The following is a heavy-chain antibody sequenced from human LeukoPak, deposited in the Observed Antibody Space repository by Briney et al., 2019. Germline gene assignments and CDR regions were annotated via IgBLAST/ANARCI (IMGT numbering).Heavy chain of an antibody. V-gene: IGHV3-7*01. CDR1: GFTFSSYW. Sequence: GGSLRLSCVASGFTFSSYWMSWVRQAPGKGLEWVANINQDGSEKYDVDSAKGRFTISRDNAKNSLYLQMNSLRAEDTAVYYCARGLSITIFGVVNGYDAFDIWGQGTMVTVSS. D-gene: IGHD3-3*01. CDR3: ARGLSITIFGVVNGYDAFDI. J-gene: IGHJ3*02. CDR2: INQDGSEK.